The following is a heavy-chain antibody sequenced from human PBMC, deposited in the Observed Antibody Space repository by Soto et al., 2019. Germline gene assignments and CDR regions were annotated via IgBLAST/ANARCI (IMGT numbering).Heavy chain of an antibody. CDR3: ARTLAVAGTVSVDP. CDR2: TYYRSKWYN. J-gene: IGHJ5*02. D-gene: IGHD6-19*01. V-gene: IGHV6-1*01. CDR1: GDSVSSSSVT. Sequence: PSQTLSLTCAISGDSVSSSSVTWNWIRQSPSRGLEWLGRTYYRSKWYNDYAESVKSRITINPDTSKNQFSLQLNSVTPEDTAVYYCARTLAVAGTVSVDPWGQGTLVTVSS.